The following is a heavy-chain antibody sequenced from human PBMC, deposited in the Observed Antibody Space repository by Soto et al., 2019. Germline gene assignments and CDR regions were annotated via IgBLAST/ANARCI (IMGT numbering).Heavy chain of an antibody. J-gene: IGHJ4*02. CDR1: GFTFSSYP. D-gene: IGHD5-12*01. CDR2: IVASGGIT. Sequence: EVQLLESGGGLAQPGGSLRLSCAASGFTFSSYPMSWVRQAPGQGLEWVSGIVASGGITYYADSVKGRFTISSDNSKNTLYLQMNRLRAEDTAVYYCAKNSAATIRVGYDYWGQGTLVTVSS. V-gene: IGHV3-23*01. CDR3: AKNSAATIRVGYDY.